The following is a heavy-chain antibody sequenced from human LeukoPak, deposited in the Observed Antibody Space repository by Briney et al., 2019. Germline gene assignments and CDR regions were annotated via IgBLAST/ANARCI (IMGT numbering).Heavy chain of an antibody. Sequence: GGSLRLSCAASGFTFSSYSMNWVRQAPGKGLEWVSYISSSSSTIYYADSVKGRFTISRDNAKNSLYLQMNSLRAEDTAVYYCARPRKGSGSYDHYFDYWGQGTLVTVSS. CDR3: ARPRKGSGSYDHYFDY. V-gene: IGHV3-48*04. D-gene: IGHD1-26*01. J-gene: IGHJ4*02. CDR2: ISSSSSTI. CDR1: GFTFSSYS.